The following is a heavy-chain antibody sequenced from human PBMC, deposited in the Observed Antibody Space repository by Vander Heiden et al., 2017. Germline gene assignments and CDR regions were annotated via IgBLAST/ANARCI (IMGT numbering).Heavy chain of an antibody. V-gene: IGHV3-23*01. D-gene: IGHD3-22*01. CDR1: GFTFSSYA. CDR3: AKPVVKYYYDSSGYYDY. Sequence: EVQLLESGGGLVQPGGSLRLSCAASGFTFSSYAMSWVRQATGKGLEWVPASTGSGGSTYYADSVKGRFTISRDNSKNTLYLQMNSLRAEDTAVYYCAKPVVKYYYDSSGYYDYWGQGTLVTVSS. CDR2: STGSGGST. J-gene: IGHJ4*02.